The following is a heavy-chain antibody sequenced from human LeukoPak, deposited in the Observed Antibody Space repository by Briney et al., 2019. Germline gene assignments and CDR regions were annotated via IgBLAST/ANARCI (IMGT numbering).Heavy chain of an antibody. CDR2: ISYDGSNK. Sequence: GGSLRLSCAASGFTFSSYAMHWVRQAPGKGLEWVAVISYDGSNKYYADSVKGRFTISRDNSKNTLYLQMNSLRAEDTAVYYCARAHTYYDILTGYYNADYFNYWGQGTLVTVSS. CDR1: GFTFSSYA. D-gene: IGHD3-9*01. CDR3: ARAHTYYDILTGYYNADYFNY. V-gene: IGHV3-30-3*01. J-gene: IGHJ4*02.